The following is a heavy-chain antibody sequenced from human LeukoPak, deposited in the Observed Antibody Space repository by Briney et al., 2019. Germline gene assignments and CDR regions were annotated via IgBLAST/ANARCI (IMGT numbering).Heavy chain of an antibody. D-gene: IGHD1-26*01. CDR1: GFTFSGYG. J-gene: IGHJ4*02. V-gene: IGHV3-30*03. CDR3: ATSGNYYLKY. CDR2: ISYDGHNE. Sequence: GGSLRLSCAASGFTFSGYGMHWVRQAPGKGLEWVAVISYDGHNEYYGDSVKGRFTISRDNSKNTVFLQMNSLRDEDTAVYYCATSGNYYLKYWGQGTLVTVSS.